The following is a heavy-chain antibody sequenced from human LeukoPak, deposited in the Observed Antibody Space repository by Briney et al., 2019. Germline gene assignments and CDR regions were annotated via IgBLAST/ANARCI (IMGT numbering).Heavy chain of an antibody. V-gene: IGHV4-4*07. CDR1: GASLSSSY. J-gene: IGHJ4*02. Sequence: IPPETLSLTCSLSGASLSSSYWSWIRQPAGKGLEWIGRVYTSGYTNYNPSLKSRVAMSVDTSKNQFSLDLTSVTAADTAVYYCARDCSGGTCYLGVLDYWGQGIRVTVSS. D-gene: IGHD2-15*01. CDR2: VYTSGYT. CDR3: ARDCSGGTCYLGVLDY.